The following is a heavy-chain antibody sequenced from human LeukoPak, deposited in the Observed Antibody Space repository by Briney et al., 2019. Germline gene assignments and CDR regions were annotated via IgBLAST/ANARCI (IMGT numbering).Heavy chain of an antibody. Sequence: GGSLRLSCAASGFTFSSYSMNWVRQAPGKGLEWVSSISSSSSYIYYADSVKGRFTISRDNAKDSLYLQMNSLRAEDTAVYYCARDDYGDYLWYFDYWGQGTLVTVSS. CDR3: ARDDYGDYLWYFDY. CDR1: GFTFSSYS. V-gene: IGHV3-21*01. J-gene: IGHJ4*02. D-gene: IGHD4-17*01. CDR2: ISSSSSYI.